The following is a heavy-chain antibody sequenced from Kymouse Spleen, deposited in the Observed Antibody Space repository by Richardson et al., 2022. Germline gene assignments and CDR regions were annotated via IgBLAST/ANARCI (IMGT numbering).Heavy chain of an antibody. CDR2: ISWNSGSI. V-gene: IGHV3-9*01. CDR3: AKDITGTIGAFDI. J-gene: IGHJ3*02. CDR1: GFTFDDYA. Sequence: EVQLVESGGGLVQPGRSLRLSCAASGFTFDDYAMHWVRQAPGKGLEWVSGISWNSGSIGYADSVKGRFTISRDNAKNSLYLQMNSLRAEDTALYYCAKDITGTIGAFDIWGQGTMVTVSS. D-gene: IGHD1-7*01.